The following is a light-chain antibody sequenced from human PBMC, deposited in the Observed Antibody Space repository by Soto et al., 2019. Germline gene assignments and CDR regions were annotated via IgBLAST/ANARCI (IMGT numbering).Light chain of an antibody. J-gene: IGKJ1*01. CDR2: GAS. Sequence: EIVLTQSPGALSLSPGERATLSCRASQSVSNNYLAWYQQKPGQAPRLLIYGASNRATGIPDRFSGSGSGTDFTLTISRLEPEDFAVYYCQQYGSSPPEKTFGQGTKVEIK. CDR1: QSVSNNY. V-gene: IGKV3-20*01. CDR3: QQYGSSPPEKT.